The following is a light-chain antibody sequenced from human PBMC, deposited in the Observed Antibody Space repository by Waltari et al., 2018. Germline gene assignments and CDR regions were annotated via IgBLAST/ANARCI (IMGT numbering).Light chain of an antibody. J-gene: IGKJ1*01. Sequence: EIVLTQSPGTLSLSPGERATLSCRASQSVSKYLAWYQQKPGQAPRLLIYDASTRATGIPDRVSATGGGTDFSLSISRLEPEDFAVYYCQKYGTLPATFGQGTKVQMK. CDR3: QKYGTLPAT. V-gene: IGKV3-20*01. CDR1: QSVSKY. CDR2: DAS.